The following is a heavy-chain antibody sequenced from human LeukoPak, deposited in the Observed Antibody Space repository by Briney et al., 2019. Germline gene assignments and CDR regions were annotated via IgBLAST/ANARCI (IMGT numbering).Heavy chain of an antibody. J-gene: IGHJ6*04. CDR3: ASEEITWFGESKYGINV. V-gene: IGHV3-48*03. D-gene: IGHD3-10*01. CDR1: GFTFSSYE. Sequence: GGSLRLSCAASGFTFSSYEMDWVRQAQGKGLEWVSYISSSGSTIYYADYVKGRFTISRDNAKNSLYLQMNRLRAEDTAVYYCASEEITWFGESKYGINVSGKRNTVT. CDR2: ISSSGSTI.